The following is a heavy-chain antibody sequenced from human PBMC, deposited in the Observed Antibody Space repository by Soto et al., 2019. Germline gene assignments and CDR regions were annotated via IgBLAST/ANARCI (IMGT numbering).Heavy chain of an antibody. D-gene: IGHD6-13*01. V-gene: IGHV3-23*01. CDR1: GFSFRSYA. Sequence: LRLSCAASGFSFRSYAMSWVRQAPGKGLEWVSTIGDSGGNTYYADSVKGRFTISRDNSKSTLYLQMNSLRAEDTAVYYCAKDGKVAAAAPSYWGQGTLVTVSS. CDR2: IGDSGGNT. CDR3: AKDGKVAAAAPSY. J-gene: IGHJ4*02.